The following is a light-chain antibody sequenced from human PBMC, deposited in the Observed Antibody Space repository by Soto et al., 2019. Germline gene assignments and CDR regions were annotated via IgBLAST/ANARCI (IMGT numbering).Light chain of an antibody. Sequence: QSALTQPPSVSGSPGQSVTISCTGTSSDVGSYNRVSWYQQPPGTAPKLMIYEVTNRPSGVPNRFSASKSGNTASLTISGLQAEDEADYYCTSYTSSRTWVFGGGTKVTFL. CDR1: SSDVGSYNR. J-gene: IGLJ3*02. V-gene: IGLV2-18*02. CDR3: TSYTSSRTWV. CDR2: EVT.